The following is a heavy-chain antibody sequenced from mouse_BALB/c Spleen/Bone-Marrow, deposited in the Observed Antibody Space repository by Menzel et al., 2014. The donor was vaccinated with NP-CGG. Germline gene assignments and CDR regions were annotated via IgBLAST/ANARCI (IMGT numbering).Heavy chain of an antibody. J-gene: IGHJ4*01. CDR1: GFTFSDYG. Sequence: EVKLVDSGGGLVQPGGSRRLSCAASGFTFSDYGMAWVRLSPGKGPEWVAFVSSLAYSIYYADTVTGRFAISRENAKNTLYLEMSSLRSEDTAMYYCARGQGATGAMDYWGQGTSVTVSS. V-gene: IGHV5-15*02. CDR3: ARGQGATGAMDY. D-gene: IGHD3-1*01. CDR2: VSSLAYSI.